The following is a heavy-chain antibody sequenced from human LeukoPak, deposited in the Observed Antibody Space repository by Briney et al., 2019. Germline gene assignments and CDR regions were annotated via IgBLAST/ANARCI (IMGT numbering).Heavy chain of an antibody. CDR3: ARDSPGYLAYDS. J-gene: IGHJ4*02. CDR1: GFTFSTYW. CDR2: IKEDGSAT. V-gene: IGHV3-7*04. Sequence: GGSLRLSCAASGFTFSTYWMTWVRQAPGKGREWVANIKEDGSATYYVDSVKGRFTISRDNAKKSLYLQMNSLRAEDTAVYDCARDSPGYLAYDSWGQGTLVTVSS. D-gene: IGHD1-1*01.